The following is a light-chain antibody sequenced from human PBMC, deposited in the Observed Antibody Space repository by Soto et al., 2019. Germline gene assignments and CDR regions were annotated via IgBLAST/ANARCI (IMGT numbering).Light chain of an antibody. CDR3: CSYASSSTNYV. CDR2: HGS. CDR1: SSDVGGYNL. J-gene: IGLJ1*01. V-gene: IGLV2-23*01. Sequence: QSALTQPASVSGSPGQPITISCTGTSSDVGGYNLVSWYQQHPGKAPKLIIYHGSKRPSGVSVRFSGSKSGNTASLAISGLQDEDEADDYCCSYASSSTNYVFGPGTKLTVL.